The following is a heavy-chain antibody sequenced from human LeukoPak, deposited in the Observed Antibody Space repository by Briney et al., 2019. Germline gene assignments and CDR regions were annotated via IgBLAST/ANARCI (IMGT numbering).Heavy chain of an antibody. CDR3: ATGRGYSYGFDY. CDR1: GYTFTGYY. CDR2: IYPNSGGT. D-gene: IGHD5-18*01. Sequence: ASVKVSCKASGYTFTGYYMHWVRQAPGQGLERMGWIYPNSGGTNYAQKFQGRVTVTRDTSISTAYMQLSRLRSDDTAVYYCATGRGYSYGFDYWGQGTLVTVSS. J-gene: IGHJ4*02. V-gene: IGHV1-2*02.